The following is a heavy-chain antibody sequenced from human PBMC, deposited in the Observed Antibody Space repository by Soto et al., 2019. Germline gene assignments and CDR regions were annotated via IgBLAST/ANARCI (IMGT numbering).Heavy chain of an antibody. V-gene: IGHV4-30-2*01. CDR2: IYQSGSA. CDR3: ARLGNCRGGSCYPNWFDP. D-gene: IGHD2-15*01. J-gene: IGHJ5*02. CDR1: GGSISSGDYS. Sequence: SETLSLTCAVSGGSISSGDYSWSWIRQPPGKGLEWIGYIYQSGSAYYNPSLKSRVTISLDRSKNHFSLKLTSVTAADTAVYYCARLGNCRGGSCYPNWFDPWGQGTLGTVSS.